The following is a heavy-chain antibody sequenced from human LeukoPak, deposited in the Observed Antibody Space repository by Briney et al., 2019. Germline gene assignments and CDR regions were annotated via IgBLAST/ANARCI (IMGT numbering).Heavy chain of an antibody. CDR3: AREGVRGVKIAYYYYMDV. Sequence: ASVKVSCKASGYTFTGYYMHWVRQAPGQGLEWMGWINPNSGGTNYAQKLQGRVTMTTDTSTSTAYMELRSLRSDDTAVYYCAREGVRGVKIAYYYYMDVWGKGTTVTVSS. V-gene: IGHV1-2*02. D-gene: IGHD3-10*01. CDR2: INPNSGGT. J-gene: IGHJ6*03. CDR1: GYTFTGYY.